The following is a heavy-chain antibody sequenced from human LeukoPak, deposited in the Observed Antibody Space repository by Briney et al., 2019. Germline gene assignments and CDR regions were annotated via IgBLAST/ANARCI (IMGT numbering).Heavy chain of an antibody. CDR2: INPGDGST. CDR3: ARDAGSSWHN. J-gene: IGHJ4*02. V-gene: IGHV1-46*01. Sequence: ASVKVSCKASGYTFSLYYLHWVRQAPGQGPEWMGMINPGDGSTTYRQKFKGRVTMTRDMSTRTIYMELSGLKFEDTAVYYCARDAGSSWHNWGQGTLVTVSS. D-gene: IGHD6-13*01. CDR1: GYTFSLYY.